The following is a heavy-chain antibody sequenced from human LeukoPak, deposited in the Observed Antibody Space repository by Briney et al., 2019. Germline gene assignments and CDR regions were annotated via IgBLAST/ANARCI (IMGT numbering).Heavy chain of an antibody. Sequence: SETLSLTCTVSGYSISSGYYWGWIRQPPGKGLEWIGSIYHSGSTYYNPSLKSRVTISVDTSRNQFSLKLSSVTAADTAVYYCARLSIVGATLPDFDYWGQGTLVTVSS. V-gene: IGHV4-38-2*02. CDR2: IYHSGST. J-gene: IGHJ4*02. D-gene: IGHD1-26*01. CDR1: GYSISSGYY. CDR3: ARLSIVGATLPDFDY.